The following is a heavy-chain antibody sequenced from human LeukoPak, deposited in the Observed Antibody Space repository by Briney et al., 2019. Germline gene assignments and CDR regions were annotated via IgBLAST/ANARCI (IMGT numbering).Heavy chain of an antibody. J-gene: IGHJ4*02. CDR2: ISGSGGST. CDR1: GFTFSSYA. Sequence: GGSLRLSCAASGFTFSSYAMSWVRQAPGKGLEWVSAISGSGGSTYYADSVKGRFTISRDNSKNTLYLQMDSLRAEDTAVYYCAKESGSGSYYKKDYWGQGTLVTVSS. V-gene: IGHV3-23*01. CDR3: AKESGSGSYYKKDY. D-gene: IGHD3-10*01.